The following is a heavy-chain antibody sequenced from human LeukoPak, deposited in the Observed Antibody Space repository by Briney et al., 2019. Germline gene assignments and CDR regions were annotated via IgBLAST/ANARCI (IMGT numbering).Heavy chain of an antibody. D-gene: IGHD6-19*01. V-gene: IGHV3-21*01. Sequence: PGGSLRLSCAASGFTFSTYSMNWVRQAPGKGLEWVSSITSPVGRIYYADSLKGRITISRDNARSSLYLQMNSLRAEGTAVYYCATDGRSSGWYGFDYWGQGTLVTVSS. J-gene: IGHJ4*02. CDR3: ATDGRSSGWYGFDY. CDR2: ITSPVGRI. CDR1: GFTFSTYS.